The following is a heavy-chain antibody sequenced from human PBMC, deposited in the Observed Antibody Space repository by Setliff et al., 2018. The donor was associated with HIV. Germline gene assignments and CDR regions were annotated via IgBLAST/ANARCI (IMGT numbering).Heavy chain of an antibody. D-gene: IGHD4-17*01. CDR2: IKQDGSDK. Sequence: GGSLRLSCAASGFTFSSNWMSWVRQAPGKGLEWVANIKQDGSDKYYVDSVKGRFIISRDNAKNSVYLQMNSLRAEDTAVYYCARIPYSDSFFDSWGQGTLVTVSS. CDR1: GFTFSSNW. V-gene: IGHV3-7*03. J-gene: IGHJ4*02. CDR3: ARIPYSDSFFDS.